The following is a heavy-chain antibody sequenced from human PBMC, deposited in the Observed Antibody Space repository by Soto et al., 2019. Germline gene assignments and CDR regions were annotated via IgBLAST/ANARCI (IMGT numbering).Heavy chain of an antibody. D-gene: IGHD3-3*01. Sequence: SETLSLTCTVSGGSISSYYWTWIRQPPGKGLEWIGYIYYSGSTSHNPSLKSRVTISVDTSKNQFSLKLSSVTAADTAVYYCARVNDFWTGYYSTNWFDPWGQGTLVTVSS. V-gene: IGHV4-59*01. CDR3: ARVNDFWTGYYSTNWFDP. CDR2: IYYSGST. CDR1: GGSISSYY. J-gene: IGHJ5*02.